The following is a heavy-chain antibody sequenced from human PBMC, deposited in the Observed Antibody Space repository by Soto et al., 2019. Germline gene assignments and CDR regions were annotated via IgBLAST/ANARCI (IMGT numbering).Heavy chain of an antibody. V-gene: IGHV3-23*01. Sequence: EVQLLESGGGLVQPGGSLRLSCAASGFTFSSCAMTWVRQAPGGGLEWVSATSGSGGSTYYADSVKGRFTISRDNSKSTLYLQMNSLRAEDTAVYYCAKDQVDVVATSKDAFDVWGQGTMVAVSS. D-gene: IGHD5-12*01. CDR1: GFTFSSCA. CDR3: AKDQVDVVATSKDAFDV. CDR2: TSGSGGST. J-gene: IGHJ3*01.